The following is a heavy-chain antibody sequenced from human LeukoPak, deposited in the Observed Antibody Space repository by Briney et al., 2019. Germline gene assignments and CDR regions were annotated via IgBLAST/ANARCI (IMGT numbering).Heavy chain of an antibody. Sequence: KPSETLSLTCAVYGGSFSGYYWSWIRQPPGKGLEWIGEINHSGSTNYNPSLKSRVTMSVDTSKNQFSLKLSSVTAADTAVYYCARGPPYRCSSTSCYFDYWGQGTLVTVSS. CDR3: ARGPPYRCSSTSCYFDY. CDR2: INHSGST. J-gene: IGHJ4*02. D-gene: IGHD2-2*01. CDR1: GGSFSGYY. V-gene: IGHV4-34*01.